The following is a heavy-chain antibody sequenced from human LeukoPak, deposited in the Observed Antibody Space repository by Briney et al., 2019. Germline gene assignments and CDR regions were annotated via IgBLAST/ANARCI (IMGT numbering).Heavy chain of an antibody. CDR1: GFTFSSYE. J-gene: IGHJ4*02. CDR3: AKGRGLSYDYGVDY. D-gene: IGHD4-17*01. V-gene: IGHV3-48*03. Sequence: GGSLRLSCAASGFTFSSYEMNWVRQAPGKGLEWVSYISSSGSNIYYADSVKGRFTISRDNAKNSLYLQMDSLRAEDMALYYCAKGRGLSYDYGVDYWGQGTLVTVSS. CDR2: ISSSGSNI.